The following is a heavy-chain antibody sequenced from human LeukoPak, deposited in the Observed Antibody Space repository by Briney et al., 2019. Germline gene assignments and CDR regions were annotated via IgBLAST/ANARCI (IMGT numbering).Heavy chain of an antibody. D-gene: IGHD3-16*02. V-gene: IGHV3-23*01. CDR2: ISESGGTT. CDR3: AKITFGGVIVLDAFDL. CDR1: GFRFRNYA. J-gene: IGHJ3*01. Sequence: GGSLRLSCAASGFRFRNYAMSWVRQAPGKGLEWVSAISESGGTTYYADSVKGRFTISRDNSKNTLYLQMSSLRAEDTALYYCAKITFGGVIVLDAFDLWGQGTMVTVSS.